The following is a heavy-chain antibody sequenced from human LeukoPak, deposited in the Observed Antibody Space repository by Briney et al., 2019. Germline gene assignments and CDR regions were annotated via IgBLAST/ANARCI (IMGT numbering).Heavy chain of an antibody. V-gene: IGHV5-51*01. Sequence: GESLKISCKGSGYSFTSYWIGWVRQMPGKGLEWMGIIYPGDSDTRYSPSFQGQVTISADKSISTAYLQWSSLKASDTAMYYCASSDYYDSSGYHRGAFDIWGQGTMVTVSS. CDR2: IYPGDSDT. CDR1: GYSFTSYW. CDR3: ASSDYYDSSGYHRGAFDI. D-gene: IGHD3-22*01. J-gene: IGHJ3*02.